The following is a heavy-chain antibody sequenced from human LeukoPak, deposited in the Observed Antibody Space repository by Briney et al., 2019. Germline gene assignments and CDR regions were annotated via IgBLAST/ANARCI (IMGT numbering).Heavy chain of an antibody. J-gene: IGHJ4*02. V-gene: IGHV4-34*01. Sequence: SETLSLTCAVYGGSFSGYYWSWTRQPPGKGLEWIGEINHSGSTNYNPSLKSRVTISVDTSKNQFSLKLSSVTAADTAVYYCARGLGSKFTGPFDYWGQGTLVTVSS. CDR3: ARGLGSKFTGPFDY. CDR1: GGSFSGYY. CDR2: INHSGST. D-gene: IGHD3-10*01.